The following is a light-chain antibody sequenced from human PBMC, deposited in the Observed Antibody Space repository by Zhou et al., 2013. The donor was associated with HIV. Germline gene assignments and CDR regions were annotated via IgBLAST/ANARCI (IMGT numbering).Light chain of an antibody. CDR1: QTVSSN. Sequence: EIAIWQSPGTLSLSPGERATVSCRASQTVSSNLAWYQQKPGQAPRLLIYGATTRATGIPERFSGSGSGTEFTLTISRLETEDFGVFYCQQYETSPLTFGRGTKVEIK. V-gene: IGKV3-15*01. CDR2: GAT. J-gene: IGKJ4*01. CDR3: QQYETSPLT.